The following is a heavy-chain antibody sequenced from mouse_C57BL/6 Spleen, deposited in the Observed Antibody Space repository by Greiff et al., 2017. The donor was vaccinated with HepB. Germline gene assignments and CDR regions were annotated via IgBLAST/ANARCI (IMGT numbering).Heavy chain of an antibody. CDR2: ISDGGSYT. CDR1: GFTFSSYA. CDR3: ARDGDVWFAY. Sequence: DVHLVESGGGLVKPGGSLKLSCAASGFTFSSYAMSWVRQTPEKRLEWVATISDGGSYTYYPDNVKGRFTISRDNAKNNLYLQMSHLKSEDTAMYYCARDGDVWFAYWGQGTLVTVSA. J-gene: IGHJ3*01. D-gene: IGHD3-3*01. V-gene: IGHV5-4*01.